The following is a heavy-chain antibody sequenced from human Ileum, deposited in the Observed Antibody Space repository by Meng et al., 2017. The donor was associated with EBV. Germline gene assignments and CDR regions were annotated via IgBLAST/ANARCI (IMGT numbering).Heavy chain of an antibody. CDR1: GGSIKTDSY. V-gene: IGHV4-38-2*02. J-gene: IGHJ4*02. D-gene: IGHD5/OR15-5a*01. CDR2: IFHSGSA. CDR3: ARAPSTSSTRTFDY. Sequence: GHGLVKPSETLSLTCTVSGGSIKTDSYGGWIRQPPGKGLEWIGSIFHSGSAYYNPSLKSRVSISVHTSENYFSLNLRSVTAADTAVYYCARAPSTSSTRTFDYWGQGTLVTVSS.